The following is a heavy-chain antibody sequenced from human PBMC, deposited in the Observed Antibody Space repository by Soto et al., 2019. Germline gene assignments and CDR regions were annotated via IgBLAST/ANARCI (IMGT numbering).Heavy chain of an antibody. Sequence: GGSLRLSCAASGFTFSSYGMHWVRQAPGKGLEWVAVISYDGSNKYYADSVKGRFTISRDNSKNTLYLQMNSLRAEDTAVYYCAKTMGDEWELLMSDAFDIWGQGTMVTVSS. CDR3: AKTMGDEWELLMSDAFDI. J-gene: IGHJ3*02. CDR1: GFTFSSYG. V-gene: IGHV3-30*18. D-gene: IGHD1-26*01. CDR2: ISYDGSNK.